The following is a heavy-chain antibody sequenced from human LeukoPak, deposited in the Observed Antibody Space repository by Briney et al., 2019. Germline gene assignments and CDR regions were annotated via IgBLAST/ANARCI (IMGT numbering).Heavy chain of an antibody. CDR3: ARVGYGVLDY. V-gene: IGHV4-59*12. CDR1: GGSISSYY. Sequence: SETLSLTCTVSGGSISSYYWSWIRQPPGKGLEWIGYIYYSGSTYYNPSLKSRVTISVDTSKNQFSLKLSSVTAADTAVYYCARVGYGVLDYWGQGTLVTVSS. CDR2: IYYSGST. D-gene: IGHD5-12*01. J-gene: IGHJ4*02.